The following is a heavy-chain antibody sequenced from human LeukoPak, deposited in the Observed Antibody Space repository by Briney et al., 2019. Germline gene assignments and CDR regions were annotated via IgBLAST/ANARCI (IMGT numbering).Heavy chain of an antibody. D-gene: IGHD1-26*01. CDR2: ISAYNGNA. CDR1: GYTFISYG. J-gene: IGHJ4*02. CDR3: ARDTQRYSGSYYFDY. V-gene: IGHV1-18*01. Sequence: ASVNVSCKASGYTFISYGISWVRQAPGQGLEWMGWISAYNGNANYAQKLQGRVTMTTDTSTSTAYMELRSLRSDDTAVYYCARDTQRYSGSYYFDYWGQGTLVTVSS.